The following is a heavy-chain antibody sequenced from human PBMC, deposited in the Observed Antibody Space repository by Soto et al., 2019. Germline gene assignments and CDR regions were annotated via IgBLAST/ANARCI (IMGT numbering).Heavy chain of an antibody. CDR1: GGSFSGYY. Sequence: SETLSLTCAVYGGSFSGYYWSWIRQPPGKGLEWIGEINHSGSTNYNPSLKSRVTISVDTSKNQFSLKLSSVTAADTAVYYCARGGSAGITIFGVVTPYYYGMDVWGQGTPVTVSS. D-gene: IGHD3-3*01. CDR2: INHSGST. J-gene: IGHJ6*02. CDR3: ARGGSAGITIFGVVTPYYYGMDV. V-gene: IGHV4-34*01.